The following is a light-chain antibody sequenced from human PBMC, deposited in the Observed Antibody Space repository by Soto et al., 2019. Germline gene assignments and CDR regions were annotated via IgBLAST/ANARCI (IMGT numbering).Light chain of an antibody. Sequence: DIQMTQSPSSLSASVGDRVTITCQASQDISNYLHWYQHKPGKAPKLLIYGASNLETGVPSRFSGSGSGTDFTFTISSLQPEDIATYYCQQSENLPITFGQGTRLEMK. V-gene: IGKV1-33*01. CDR3: QQSENLPIT. J-gene: IGKJ5*01. CDR1: QDISNY. CDR2: GAS.